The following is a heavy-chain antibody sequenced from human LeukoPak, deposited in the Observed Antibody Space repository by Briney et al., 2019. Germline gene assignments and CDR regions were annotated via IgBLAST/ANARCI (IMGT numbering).Heavy chain of an antibody. J-gene: IGHJ4*02. CDR1: GFTFSSYA. Sequence: PGGSLRLSCAASGFTFSSYAMSCLPQARRRGLEWVSASSGSGGNTYYADSVKGRFTISRDNSKNTLYLQMNSLRAEDTAVYYCAKIYSGSYYDYWGQGTLVTVSS. V-gene: IGHV3-23*01. CDR3: AKIYSGSYYDY. D-gene: IGHD1-26*01. CDR2: SSGSGGNT.